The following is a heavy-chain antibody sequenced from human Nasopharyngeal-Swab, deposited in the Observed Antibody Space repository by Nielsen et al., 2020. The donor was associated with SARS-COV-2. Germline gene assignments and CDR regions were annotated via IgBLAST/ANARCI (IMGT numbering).Heavy chain of an antibody. D-gene: IGHD3-3*01. CDR1: GYTFTSYY. CDR3: ARATYYDFWSGCYTALGGMDV. Sequence: ASVKVSCKASGYTFTSYYMHWVRQAPGQGLEWMGIINPSGGSTSYAQKFQGRVTMTRDTSTSTVYMELSSLRSEDTAVYYCARATYYDFWSGCYTALGGMDVWGQGTTVTVSS. CDR2: INPSGGST. J-gene: IGHJ6*02. V-gene: IGHV1-46*01.